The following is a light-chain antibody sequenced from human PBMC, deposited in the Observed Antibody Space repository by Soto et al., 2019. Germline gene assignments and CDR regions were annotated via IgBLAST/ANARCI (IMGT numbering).Light chain of an antibody. J-gene: IGKJ3*01. Sequence: EIVLTQSPGTLSLSPGERATLSCRASQSVSSSYLAWYQQKPGQAPRLLIYGASSRDTGIPDRFSGSRSGTDFTLIISRLEPEDFAVYYCQQYGSSPFTFGPGTKVDIK. CDR3: QQYGSSPFT. CDR1: QSVSSSY. CDR2: GAS. V-gene: IGKV3-20*01.